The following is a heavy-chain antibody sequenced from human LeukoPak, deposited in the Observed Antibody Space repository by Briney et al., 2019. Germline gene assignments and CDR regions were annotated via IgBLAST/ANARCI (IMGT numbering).Heavy chain of an antibody. J-gene: IGHJ5*02. D-gene: IGHD3-3*01. CDR3: ARESYDFGEGWFDP. Sequence: NPSETLSLTCTVSGGSISSGSYYWSWIRQPAGKGLEWIGRIYASGSTNYNPSLKRRVTISVDTSKNSFSLKLSSVTAADTAVYYCARESYDFGEGWFDPWGQGTLVTVSS. CDR2: IYASGST. V-gene: IGHV4-61*02. CDR1: GGSISSGSYY.